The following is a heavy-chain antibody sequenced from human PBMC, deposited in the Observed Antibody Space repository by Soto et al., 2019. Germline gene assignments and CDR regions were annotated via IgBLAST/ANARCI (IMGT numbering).Heavy chain of an antibody. V-gene: IGHV3-30*18. Sequence: PGGSLRLSCAASGFTFSSYGMHWVRQAPGKGLGWVAVISYDGSNKYYADSVKGRFTISRDNSKNTLYLQMNSLRAEDTAVYYCAKITGTYYYDSSADYWGQGTLVTVSS. J-gene: IGHJ4*02. CDR3: AKITGTYYYDSSADY. D-gene: IGHD3-22*01. CDR2: ISYDGSNK. CDR1: GFTFSSYG.